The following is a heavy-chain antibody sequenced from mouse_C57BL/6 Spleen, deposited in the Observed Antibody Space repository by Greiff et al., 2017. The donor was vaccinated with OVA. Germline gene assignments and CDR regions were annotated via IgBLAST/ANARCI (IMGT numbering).Heavy chain of an antibody. Sequence: VQLQQPGAELVKPGASVKMSCKASGYTFTSYWITWVKQRPGQGLEWIGDIYPGSGSTNYNEKFKSKATLTVDTSSSTAYMQLSSLTSEDSAVYYCARGYYGNTYYFDYWGQGTTLTVSS. J-gene: IGHJ2*01. CDR2: IYPGSGST. CDR1: GYTFTSYW. CDR3: ARGYYGNTYYFDY. V-gene: IGHV1-55*01. D-gene: IGHD2-1*01.